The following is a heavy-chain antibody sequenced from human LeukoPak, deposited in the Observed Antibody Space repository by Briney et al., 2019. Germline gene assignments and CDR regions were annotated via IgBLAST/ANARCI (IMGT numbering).Heavy chain of an antibody. CDR3: ATSSRGPAVFYFDY. J-gene: IGHJ4*02. CDR2: IRYDGSNK. D-gene: IGHD1-14*01. Sequence: GGSLRLSCAASGFTFSSYGMHWVRQAPGKGLEWVAFIRYDGSNKYYADSVQGRFTISRDNSKNTLYLQMNSLRADDMAVYYCATSSRGPAVFYFDYWGQGTLVTVSS. CDR1: GFTFSSYG. V-gene: IGHV3-30*02.